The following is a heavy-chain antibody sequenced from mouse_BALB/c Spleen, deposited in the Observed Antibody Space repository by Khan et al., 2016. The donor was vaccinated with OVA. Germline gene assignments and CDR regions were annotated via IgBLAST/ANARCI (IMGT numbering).Heavy chain of an antibody. CDR1: GYSITSDYA. Sequence: VRLQQSGPGLVKPSQSLSLTCTFTGYSITSDYAWNWIRPFPGNTLEWMCYISSTVSPHYNPALKSRISLSRDTSKKQFFLQWNSVTTEDTATYYGARDGSRDNYAMDYWGQGTSVTVSS. J-gene: IGHJ4*01. CDR2: ISSTVSP. CDR3: ARDGSRDNYAMDY. D-gene: IGHD2-3*01. V-gene: IGHV3-2*02.